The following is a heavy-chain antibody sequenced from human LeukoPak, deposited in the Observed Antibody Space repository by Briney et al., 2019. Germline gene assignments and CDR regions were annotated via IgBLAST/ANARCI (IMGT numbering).Heavy chain of an antibody. CDR3: ARDPGITIFGVVTNDAFDI. J-gene: IGHJ3*02. V-gene: IGHV1-69*13. D-gene: IGHD3-3*01. CDR2: IIPIFGTA. Sequence: SVKVSCKASGGTFSSYAISWVRQAPGQGLEWMGGIIPIFGTANYAQKFQGRVTITADESTSTAYMELSSLRSEDTAVYYCARDPGITIFGVVTNDAFDIWGQGTMVTVSS. CDR1: GGTFSSYA.